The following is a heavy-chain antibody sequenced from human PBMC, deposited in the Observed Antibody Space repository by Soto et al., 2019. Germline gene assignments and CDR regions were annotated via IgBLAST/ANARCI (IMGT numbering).Heavy chain of an antibody. V-gene: IGHV3-21*06. CDR2: ISSTTNYI. CDR1: GFTFTRFS. J-gene: IGHJ4*02. Sequence: GSLRLSCAASGFTFTRFSMNWVRQAPGKGLEWVSSISSTTNYIYYGDSMKGRFTISRDNAKNSLYLEMNSLRAEDTAVYYCARESEDLTSNFDYWGQGTLVTVSS. CDR3: ARESEDLTSNFDY.